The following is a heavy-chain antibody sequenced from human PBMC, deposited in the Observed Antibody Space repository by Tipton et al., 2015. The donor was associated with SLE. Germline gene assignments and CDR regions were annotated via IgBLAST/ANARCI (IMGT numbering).Heavy chain of an antibody. V-gene: IGHV4-59*01. CDR1: GGSFSGYY. CDR3: ARLGILVVPAASYGMDV. D-gene: IGHD2-2*03. J-gene: IGHJ6*02. Sequence: GLVKPSETLSLTCAVYGGSFSGYYWSWIRQPPGKGLEWIGYIYYSGSTNYNPSLKSRVTISVDTSKNQFSLKLSSVTAADTAVYYCARLGILVVPAASYGMDVWGQGSTVTVSS. CDR2: IYYSGST.